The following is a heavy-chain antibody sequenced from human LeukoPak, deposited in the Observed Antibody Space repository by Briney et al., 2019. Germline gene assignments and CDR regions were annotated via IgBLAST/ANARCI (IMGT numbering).Heavy chain of an antibody. CDR2: IYYSGST. Sequence: SETLSLTCTVSGGSIISYYWSWIRQPPGKGLEWIGYIYYSGSTNYNPSLKSRVTISVDTSKNQFSLKLSSVTAADTAVYYCASFSRYSSGWYGYFDYWGQGTLVTVSS. CDR1: GGSIISYY. V-gene: IGHV4-59*01. CDR3: ASFSRYSSGWYGYFDY. J-gene: IGHJ4*02. D-gene: IGHD6-19*01.